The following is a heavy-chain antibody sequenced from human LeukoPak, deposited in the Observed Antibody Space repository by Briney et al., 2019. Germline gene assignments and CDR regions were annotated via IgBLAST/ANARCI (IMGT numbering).Heavy chain of an antibody. Sequence: PSETLSLTCAVYGGSFSGYYWSWIRQPPGKGLEWIGEINHSGSTNYNPSLKSRVTISVDTSKNQFSLKLSSVTAADTAVYYCARSPDPFYYYGMDVWGQGTTVTVSS. CDR1: GGSFSGYY. J-gene: IGHJ6*02. CDR3: ARSPDPFYYYGMDV. D-gene: IGHD1-14*01. V-gene: IGHV4-34*01. CDR2: INHSGST.